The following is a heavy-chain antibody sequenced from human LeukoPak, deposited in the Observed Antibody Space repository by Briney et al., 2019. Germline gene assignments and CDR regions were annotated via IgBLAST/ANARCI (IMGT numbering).Heavy chain of an antibody. J-gene: IGHJ4*02. CDR1: GFTVSNNY. Sequence: GGSLRLSCAASGFTVSNNYMSWVRQAPGKGLEWVSILYTGGTTYYADSVKGRFTISRDNSKNTLYLEMNSLRAEDTAVYYCARDGDGYNFGSDYWGQGTLVTVCS. CDR3: ARDGDGYNFGSDY. V-gene: IGHV3-66*01. D-gene: IGHD5-24*01. CDR2: LYTGGTT.